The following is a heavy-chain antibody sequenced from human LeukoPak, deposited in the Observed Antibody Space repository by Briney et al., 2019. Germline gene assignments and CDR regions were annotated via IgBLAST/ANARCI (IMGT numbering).Heavy chain of an antibody. CDR2: IYYSGST. D-gene: IGHD2-21*02. V-gene: IGHV4-59*01. CDR3: ARVCGGDCYPLGFDP. Sequence: SETLSLTCTVSGGPMSNYYWSWIRQPPGKGLEWIGYIYYSGSTNYNPSLKSRVTISVDTSKNKFSLKLRSVTAADTAVYYCARVCGGDCYPLGFDPWGQGTLVTVSS. CDR1: GGPMSNYY. J-gene: IGHJ5*02.